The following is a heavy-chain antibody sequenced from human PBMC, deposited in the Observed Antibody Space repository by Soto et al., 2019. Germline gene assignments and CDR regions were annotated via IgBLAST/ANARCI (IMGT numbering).Heavy chain of an antibody. D-gene: IGHD3-10*02. CDR3: VRYVRTAGSYGMDV. CDR1: GYRFTSSW. V-gene: IGHV5-51*01. Sequence: GESLKISCQSSGYRFTSSWIAWVRQMPGKALEWMGTIYPGDSDTTYSSSFQGPVTISADKSISTAYLQWSSLKASDTAMYYCVRYVRTAGSYGMDVWGQGTTVTVSS. CDR2: IYPGDSDT. J-gene: IGHJ6*02.